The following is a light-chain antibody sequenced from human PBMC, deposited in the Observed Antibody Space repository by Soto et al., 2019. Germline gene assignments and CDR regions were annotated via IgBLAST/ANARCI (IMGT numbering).Light chain of an antibody. Sequence: QSALTQPASVSGSPGQSITISCTGTSSDVGSYNFVSWYQQHPGKAPKVMIYEGSKRPSGVSNRFSGSKSGNTASLTISGLQAEDEGDYYCCSYSSGSTLGVFGGGTQLTVL. CDR3: CSYSSGSTLGV. CDR2: EGS. V-gene: IGLV2-14*02. J-gene: IGLJ7*01. CDR1: SSDVGSYNF.